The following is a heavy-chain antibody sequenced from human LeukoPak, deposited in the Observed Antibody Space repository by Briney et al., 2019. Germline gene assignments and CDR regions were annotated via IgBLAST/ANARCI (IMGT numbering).Heavy chain of an antibody. Sequence: SETLSLTCSVSSGSIGTYYWNWVRQTPGKGLEWIGHVTYETTAYNPSLKSRVTISLDTSKNEFSLQLRSVTAADTAVYFCARDQRHSYGKYFDPWSQGILVSVSS. D-gene: IGHD5-18*01. J-gene: IGHJ4*02. CDR2: VTYETT. V-gene: IGHV4-4*08. CDR1: SGSIGTYY. CDR3: ARDQRHSYGKYFDP.